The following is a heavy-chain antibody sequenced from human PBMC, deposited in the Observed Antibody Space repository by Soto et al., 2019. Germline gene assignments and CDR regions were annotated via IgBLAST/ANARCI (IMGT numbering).Heavy chain of an antibody. D-gene: IGHD1-1*01. V-gene: IGHV1-24*01. CDR2: FDPEDGET. CDR1: GYTLTGLS. CDR3: ATWERGLPGFAY. Sequence: GAPVKVSCKVSGYTLTGLSMHWVRQAPGKGLEWMGGFDPEDGETIYAQKFQGRVTMTEDTSTDTAYMELSSLRSEDTAVYYCATWERGLPGFAYWGQGTLVTVSS. J-gene: IGHJ4*02.